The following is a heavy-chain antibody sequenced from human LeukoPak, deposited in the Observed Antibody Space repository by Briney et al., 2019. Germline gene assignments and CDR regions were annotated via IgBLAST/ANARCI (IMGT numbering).Heavy chain of an antibody. CDR1: GFTFSSYW. V-gene: IGHV3-7*01. J-gene: IGHJ4*02. Sequence: GGSLRLSCAASGFTFSSYWMSWVRQAPGKGLEWEANIKQDGSEKYYVDSVKGRFTISRDNAKNSLYLQMNSLRAEDTAVYYCARGSTTVVADFDYWGQGTLVTVSS. CDR2: IKQDGSEK. CDR3: ARGSTTVVADFDY. D-gene: IGHD4-23*01.